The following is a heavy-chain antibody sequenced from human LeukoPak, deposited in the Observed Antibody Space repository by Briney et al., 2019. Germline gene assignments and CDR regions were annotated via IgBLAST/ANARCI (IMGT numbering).Heavy chain of an antibody. J-gene: IGHJ5*02. CDR3: ARLRFLEWCHVGDWFDP. Sequence: GGSLRLSCAASGFTFSDYYMSWIGQAPGKGLEGVSYISSSGSNIYYADSVQGRFTISRDKAKNSLYLQINSLRADDTAVDYCARLRFLEWCHVGDWFDPWGQGTLVTVSS. V-gene: IGHV3-11*04. CDR2: ISSSGSNI. CDR1: GFTFSDYY. D-gene: IGHD3-3*01.